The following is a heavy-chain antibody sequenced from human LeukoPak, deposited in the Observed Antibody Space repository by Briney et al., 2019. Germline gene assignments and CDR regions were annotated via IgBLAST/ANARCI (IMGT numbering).Heavy chain of an antibody. V-gene: IGHV1-2*02. CDR3: ASRSHPYCSSTSCSRAAVDY. J-gene: IGHJ4*02. Sequence: GASVKVSCKASGYTFTGYYMHWVRQAPGQGLEWMGWINPNSGGTNYAQKFQGRVTMTRDTSISTAYMELSRLRSDDTAVYYCASRSHPYCSSTSCSRAAVDYWGQGTLVTVSS. CDR2: INPNSGGT. D-gene: IGHD2-2*01. CDR1: GYTFTGYY.